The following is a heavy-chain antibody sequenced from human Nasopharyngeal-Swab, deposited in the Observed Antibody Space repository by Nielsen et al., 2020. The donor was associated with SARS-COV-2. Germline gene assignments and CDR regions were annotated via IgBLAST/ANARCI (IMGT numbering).Heavy chain of an antibody. Sequence: GVLKISCAASGFTFSSYAMSWVRQAPGKGLEWVSAISGSGGSTYYADSVKGRFTISRDNSKNTLYLQMNSLRAEDTAVYYCAKHPIRIYYYYMDVWGKGTTVTVSS. V-gene: IGHV3-23*01. J-gene: IGHJ6*03. CDR1: GFTFSSYA. D-gene: IGHD2/OR15-2a*01. CDR3: AKHPIRIYYYYMDV. CDR2: ISGSGGST.